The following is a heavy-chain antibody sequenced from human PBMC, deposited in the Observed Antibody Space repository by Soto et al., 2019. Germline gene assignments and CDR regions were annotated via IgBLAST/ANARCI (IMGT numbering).Heavy chain of an antibody. CDR1: GFTFSNYA. Sequence: GGSLRLSCTASGFTFSNYAMSRVRQAPGEGLEWGSSISESGVYTDYADSVKGRFTISRDNSKNTLYVQMTSLRAEDTAVYYCAKETSPNTYYAFDFWGQGTLVTVSS. D-gene: IGHD2-8*01. CDR2: ISESGVYT. CDR3: AKETSPNTYYAFDF. V-gene: IGHV3-23*01. J-gene: IGHJ3*01.